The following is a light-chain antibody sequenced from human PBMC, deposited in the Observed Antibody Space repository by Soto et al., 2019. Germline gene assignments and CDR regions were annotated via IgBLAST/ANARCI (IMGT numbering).Light chain of an antibody. V-gene: IGLV2-8*01. J-gene: IGLJ2*01. CDR2: EVS. Sequence: QSVLTQPPSASGSPGQSVTISCTGPRSDVGGYNYVSWYQQHPGKAPKLMIYEVSNRPSGVPDRFSGSKSGNTASLTVSGLQAEDEAEYYCSSYAGSNNLIFGGGTKLTVL. CDR3: SSYAGSNNLI. CDR1: RSDVGGYNY.